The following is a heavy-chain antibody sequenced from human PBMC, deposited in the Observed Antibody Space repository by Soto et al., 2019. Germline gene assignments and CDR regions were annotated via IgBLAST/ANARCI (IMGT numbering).Heavy chain of an antibody. CDR1: GFTFSIYS. D-gene: IGHD2-21*02. CDR2: ISSSSSTI. J-gene: IGHJ4*02. Sequence: GESLKISCAASGFTFSIYSMNLVRQARGKGLEWVSYISSSSSTIYYADSVKGRFTISRDNAKNSLYLQMNSMRDEDTAVYYCARDGRVVTAIPGDFDYWGQGTLVTSPQ. CDR3: ARDGRVVTAIPGDFDY. V-gene: IGHV3-48*02.